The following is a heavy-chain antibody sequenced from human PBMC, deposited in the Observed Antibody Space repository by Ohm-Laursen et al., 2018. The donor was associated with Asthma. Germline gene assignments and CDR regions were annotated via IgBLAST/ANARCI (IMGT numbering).Heavy chain of an antibody. D-gene: IGHD1-1*01. CDR3: AVRTTSAGFDV. Sequence: SLRLSCSASGFTFSDYFMHWVRQGPGQGLVWISHIFPDGRHTNYADSVKGRFTISRDNAKNSLYLQMNSLRAQDTAVYYCAVRTTSAGFDVWGQGTTVTISS. V-gene: IGHV3-74*01. CDR1: GFTFSDYF. J-gene: IGHJ6*02. CDR2: IFPDGRHT.